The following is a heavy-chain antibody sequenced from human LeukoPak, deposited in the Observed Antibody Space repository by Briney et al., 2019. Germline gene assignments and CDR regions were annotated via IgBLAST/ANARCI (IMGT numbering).Heavy chain of an antibody. CDR2: IYYDGST. Sequence: PSETLSLTCTVSGGSINNYYWTWIRQPPGKGLEWIGSIYYDGSTNYNPSLKGRVTISLDTPKNQFSLKLSSVTAADTAVYYCARDGGYGSGSALWGQGTLITVSS. D-gene: IGHD3-10*01. V-gene: IGHV4-59*01. J-gene: IGHJ4*02. CDR1: GGSINNYY. CDR3: ARDGGYGSGSAL.